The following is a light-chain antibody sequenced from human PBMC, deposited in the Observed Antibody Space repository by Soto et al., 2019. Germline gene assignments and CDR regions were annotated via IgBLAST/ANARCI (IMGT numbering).Light chain of an antibody. J-gene: IGLJ3*02. CDR3: SSYVGNNNVV. CDR1: FNDVGGYNY. CDR2: EVY. V-gene: IGLV2-8*01. Sequence: QSVLTQPPSASGSPGQSVTISCTGTFNDVGGYNYVSWYQQHPGKAPKVIIYEVYKRPSGVPDRFSGSKSGKTASLTVSGLQADDEADYYCSSYVGNNNVVFGGGTQLTVL.